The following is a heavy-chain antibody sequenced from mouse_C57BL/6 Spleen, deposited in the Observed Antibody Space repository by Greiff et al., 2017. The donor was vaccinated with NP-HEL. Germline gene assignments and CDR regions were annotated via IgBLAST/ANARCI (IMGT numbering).Heavy chain of an antibody. J-gene: IGHJ1*03. CDR2: INPNNGGT. CDR1: GYTFTDYY. V-gene: IGHV1-26*01. D-gene: IGHD4-1*01. Sequence: EVQLQQSGPELVKPGASVKISCKASGYTFTDYYMNWVKQSHGKSLEWIGDINPNNGGTSYNQKFKGKATLTVDKSSSTAYMELRSLTSEDSAVYYCARWDRSYWYFDVWGTGTTVTVSS. CDR3: ARWDRSYWYFDV.